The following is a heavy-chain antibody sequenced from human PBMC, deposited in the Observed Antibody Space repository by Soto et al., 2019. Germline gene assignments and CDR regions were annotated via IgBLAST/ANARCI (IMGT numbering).Heavy chain of an antibody. D-gene: IGHD3-9*01. Sequence: EVQLLESGGGLVQPGGSLRLSCAASGFTFSSYAMSWVRQAPGKGLEWVSAISGSGGSTYYADSVKGRFTISRDNSKNTLYLQMNSLRAEDTAVYYCANYGAYYDILTGSAFDIWGPGTMVTVSS. CDR2: ISGSGGST. V-gene: IGHV3-23*01. CDR1: GFTFSSYA. CDR3: ANYGAYYDILTGSAFDI. J-gene: IGHJ3*02.